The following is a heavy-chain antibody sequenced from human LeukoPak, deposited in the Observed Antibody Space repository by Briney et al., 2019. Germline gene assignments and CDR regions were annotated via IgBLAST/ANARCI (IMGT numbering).Heavy chain of an antibody. CDR3: ARLPPKLGGDY. CDR1: GGSISSGGYY. D-gene: IGHD7-27*01. CDR2: IYHSGST. Sequence: SETLSLTCTVSGGSISSGGYYWSWIRQPPGKGLEWIGYIYHSGSTYYNPSLKSRVTISVDRSKNQFSLKLSSVTAADTAVYYCARLPPKLGGDYWGQGTLVTVSS. J-gene: IGHJ4*02. V-gene: IGHV4-30-2*01.